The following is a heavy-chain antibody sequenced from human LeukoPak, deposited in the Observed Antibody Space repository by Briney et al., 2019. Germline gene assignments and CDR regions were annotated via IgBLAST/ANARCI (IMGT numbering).Heavy chain of an antibody. CDR1: GFTFSSYS. D-gene: IGHD2-15*01. V-gene: IGHV3-21*01. J-gene: IGHJ5*02. Sequence: PGGSLRLSCAASGFTFSSYSMDWVRQAPGKGLEWVSSISSSSSYIYYADPVKGLFTISRAKAKNSLYLQMNRLRAEDQAVYYCARDLGYCSGGSCYSAWFDPWGQGTLVTVYS. CDR3: ARDLGYCSGGSCYSAWFDP. CDR2: ISSSSSYI.